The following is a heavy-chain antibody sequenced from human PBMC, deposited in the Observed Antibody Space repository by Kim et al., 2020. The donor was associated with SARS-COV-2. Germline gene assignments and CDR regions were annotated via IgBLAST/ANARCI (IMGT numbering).Heavy chain of an antibody. CDR3: ARALVDFWSGEATTFDF. Sequence: GGSLRLSCAASGFISSSYWMNWVRQAPGKGLEWVANINQAGREEYYVDSVKGRFTISRDNAKNSLYLQMNSLRAEDTAVYYCARALVDFWSGEATTFDFWGQGTLVIVSS. D-gene: IGHD3-3*01. CDR2: INQAGREE. J-gene: IGHJ4*02. CDR1: GFISSSYW. V-gene: IGHV3-7*03.